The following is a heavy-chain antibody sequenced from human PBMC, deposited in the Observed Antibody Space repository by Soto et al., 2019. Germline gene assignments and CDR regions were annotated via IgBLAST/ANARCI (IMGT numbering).Heavy chain of an antibody. CDR3: AREGGGYRFDR. V-gene: IGHV4-59*01. J-gene: IGHJ4*02. Sequence: QVQLQESGPGLVQPSETLSLTCVGVSFGTYYWGWIRQPPRKGLEWLGYIFSSEHFKYNPSLKSRLTISVDPSKNLVSLRLTSVTAADTAVYYCAREGGGYRFDRWGQGTLVTVSS. CDR1: VSFGTYY. CDR2: IFSSEHF. D-gene: IGHD3-16*02.